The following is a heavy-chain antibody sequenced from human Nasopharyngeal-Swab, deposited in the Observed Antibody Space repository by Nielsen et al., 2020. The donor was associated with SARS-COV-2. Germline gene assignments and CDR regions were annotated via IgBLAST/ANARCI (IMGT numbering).Heavy chain of an antibody. CDR3: AREGPIVVVVAATGGAFDI. V-gene: IGHV3-30*04. CDR1: GFTFSSYA. Sequence: SLRLSCAASGFTFSSYAMHWVRQAPGKGLEWVAVISYDGSNKYHADSVKGRFTISRDNSKNTLYLQMNSLRAEDTAVYYCAREGPIVVVVAATGGAFDIWGQGTMVTVSS. CDR2: ISYDGSNK. D-gene: IGHD2-15*01. J-gene: IGHJ3*02.